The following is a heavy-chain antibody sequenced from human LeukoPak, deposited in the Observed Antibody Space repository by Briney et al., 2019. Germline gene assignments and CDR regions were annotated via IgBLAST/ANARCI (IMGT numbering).Heavy chain of an antibody. CDR1: GFTFSSYW. J-gene: IGHJ4*02. Sequence: TGGSLRLSCADSGFTFSSYWMSWVRQAPGKGLEWVANIKQDGSEKYYVDSVKGRFTISRDNAKNSLYLQMNSLRAEDTAVYYCAREWSEHYYYDSSGYFIWGQGTLVTVYS. CDR2: IKQDGSEK. D-gene: IGHD3-22*01. V-gene: IGHV3-7*01. CDR3: AREWSEHYYYDSSGYFI.